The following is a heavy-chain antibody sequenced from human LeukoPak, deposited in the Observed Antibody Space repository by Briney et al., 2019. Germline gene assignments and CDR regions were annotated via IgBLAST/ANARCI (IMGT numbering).Heavy chain of an antibody. J-gene: IGHJ4*02. CDR3: ARDPRTVQI. V-gene: IGHV3-48*03. D-gene: IGHD1-1*01. CDR1: GFTFSSYE. Sequence: PGGSLRLSCAASGFTFSSYEMNWVRQAPGKGLEWLSYISGNGRDIQYADSVKGRFTISRDNAKNLLSLQMDSLRVEDTAIYYCARDPRTVQIWGQGTLVTVSS. CDR2: ISGNGRDI.